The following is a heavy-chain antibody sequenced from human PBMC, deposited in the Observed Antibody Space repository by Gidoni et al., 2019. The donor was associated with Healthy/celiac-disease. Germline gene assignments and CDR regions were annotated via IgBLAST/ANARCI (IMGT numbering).Heavy chain of an antibody. CDR3: TSPVLRFLDLYGYFDL. V-gene: IGHV3-73*02. J-gene: IGHJ2*01. CDR1: GFTFSGSA. CDR2: MRSKANSYAT. Sequence: EVQLVESGGGLVQPGGSLKLSCAASGFTFSGSALHWVRQASGKGLEWVGRMRSKANSYATAYAASVKGRFTISRDDSKNTAYLQMNSLKTEDTAVYYCTSPVLRFLDLYGYFDLWGRGTLVTVSS. D-gene: IGHD3-3*01.